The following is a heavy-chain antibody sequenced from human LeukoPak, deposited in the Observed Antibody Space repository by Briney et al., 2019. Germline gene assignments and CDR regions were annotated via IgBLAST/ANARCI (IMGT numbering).Heavy chain of an antibody. J-gene: IGHJ6*03. CDR1: GGSISTSSYY. Sequence: SETLSLTCTVSGGSISTSSYYWGWIRQPPGKGLEWIGTIYYTGSTSYNASLKSRVTISVDTSKNQFSLNLSSATAADTALYYCARDERNYDFWSGYYYYYMDVWGKGTTVTVSS. CDR3: ARDERNYDFWSGYYYYYMDV. CDR2: IYYTGST. V-gene: IGHV4-39*02. D-gene: IGHD3-3*01.